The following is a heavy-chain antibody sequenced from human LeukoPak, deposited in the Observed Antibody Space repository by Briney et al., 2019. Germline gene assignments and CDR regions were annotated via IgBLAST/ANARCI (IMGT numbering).Heavy chain of an antibody. Sequence: GASVKVSCKASGGTFSSYAISWVRQAPGQGLEWMGGIIPIFGTANYAQKFQGRVTITADESTSTAYMELSSLRSEDTAVYCCARGPYYDILTGYYDDWFDPWGQGTLVTVSS. D-gene: IGHD3-9*01. CDR3: ARGPYYDILTGYYDDWFDP. V-gene: IGHV1-69*13. J-gene: IGHJ5*02. CDR2: IIPIFGTA. CDR1: GGTFSSYA.